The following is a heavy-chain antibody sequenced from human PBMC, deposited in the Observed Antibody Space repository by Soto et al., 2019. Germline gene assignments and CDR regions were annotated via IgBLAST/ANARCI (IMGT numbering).Heavy chain of an antibody. J-gene: IGHJ6*03. CDR3: AKGGKSVVVAATSTRYYYYYMDV. D-gene: IGHD2-15*01. Sequence: VQLLESGGGLVQPGGSLRLSCAASGFTFSSYAMSWVRQAPGKGLEWVSAISGSGGSTYYADSVKGRFTISRDNSKNTLYLQMNSLRAEDTAVYYCAKGGKSVVVAATSTRYYYYYMDVWGKGTTVTVSS. CDR1: GFTFSSYA. V-gene: IGHV3-23*01. CDR2: ISGSGGST.